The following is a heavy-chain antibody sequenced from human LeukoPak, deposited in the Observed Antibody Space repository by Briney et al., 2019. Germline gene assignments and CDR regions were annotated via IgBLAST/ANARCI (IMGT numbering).Heavy chain of an antibody. V-gene: IGHV1-18*01. CDR1: GSTFTSNG. J-gene: IGHJ3*02. CDR2: TSAYNGNT. CDR3: AREGMLRGRAFDI. D-gene: IGHD2-15*01. Sequence: ASVKVSCKASGSTFTSNGITWVRQAPGQGLEWMGWTSAYNGNTNYAQKLQGRVTMTTDTSTSTAYMELRSLRSDDTAVYYCAREGMLRGRAFDIWGQGTMVTVTS.